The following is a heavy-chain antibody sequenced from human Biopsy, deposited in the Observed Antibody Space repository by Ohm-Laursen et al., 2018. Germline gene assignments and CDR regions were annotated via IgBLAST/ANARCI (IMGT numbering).Heavy chain of an antibody. V-gene: IGHV1-2*02. Sequence: ASVKVSCKASGYTFTGYYMHWVRQAPGQGLEWMGWINPNSGVTNYAQRFQGRVTMTRDTSISTAYMELSRLRSADTAVYYCARDPRYGYGSYFDYWGQGTLVAVSS. D-gene: IGHD3-10*01. CDR2: INPNSGVT. J-gene: IGHJ4*02. CDR1: GYTFTGYY. CDR3: ARDPRYGYGSYFDY.